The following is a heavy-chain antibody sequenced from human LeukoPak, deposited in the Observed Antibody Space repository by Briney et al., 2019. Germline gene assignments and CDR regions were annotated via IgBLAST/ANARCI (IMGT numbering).Heavy chain of an antibody. J-gene: IGHJ4*02. CDR1: GYIFASYG. Sequence: SVKVSCNASGYIFASYGISWVRQAPGQGLVWMGGIIPIFGTANYAQKFQGRVTITADESTSTAYMELSSLRSEDTAVYYCARVGANGDYFDYWGQGTLVTVSS. D-gene: IGHD5-12*01. CDR3: ARVGANGDYFDY. CDR2: IIPIFGTA. V-gene: IGHV1-69*13.